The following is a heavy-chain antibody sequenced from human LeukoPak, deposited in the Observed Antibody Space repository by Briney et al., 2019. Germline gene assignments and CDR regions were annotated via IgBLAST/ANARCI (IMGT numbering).Heavy chain of an antibody. Sequence: GGSLRLSCAASGFTFSSYWMHWVRQAPGKGLVWVSRVNSDGSDTAYADSVKGRFTISRDNVNNILHLQMNSLRAEDTAVYYCVRNNWNSVYYGMDVWGQGTTVTVSS. J-gene: IGHJ6*02. CDR3: VRNNWNSVYYGMDV. CDR2: VNSDGSDT. D-gene: IGHD1-7*01. V-gene: IGHV3-74*01. CDR1: GFTFSSYW.